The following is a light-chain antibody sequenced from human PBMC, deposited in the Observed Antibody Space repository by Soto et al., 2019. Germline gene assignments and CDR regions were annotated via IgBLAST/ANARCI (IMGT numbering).Light chain of an antibody. J-gene: IGKJ2*01. V-gene: IGKV1-5*03. CDR1: QSISSW. CDR3: QQYKVYPYI. Sequence: DIXMXQSPSTLSASVGDRVTITCRASQSISSWLAWYQQKPGQAPKLLIYKASDLQSGISSRFSGSGSGTEFTLTISSLQPDDYATYYCQQYKVYPYIFGQGTKLE. CDR2: KAS.